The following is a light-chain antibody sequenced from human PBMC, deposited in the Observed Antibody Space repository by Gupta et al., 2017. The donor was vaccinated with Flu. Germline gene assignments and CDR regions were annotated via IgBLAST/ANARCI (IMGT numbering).Light chain of an antibody. J-gene: IGKJ2*01. V-gene: IGKV3-20*01. CDR2: GAS. Sequence: PGERATLSCRASQSVASYLVWYQQKAGQAPRLLIYGASSRATGIPDRFSGSGSGTDFSLTISRLEPEDFAVYYCQHYGTSPTFGQGTKLEIK. CDR1: QSVASY. CDR3: QHYGTSPT.